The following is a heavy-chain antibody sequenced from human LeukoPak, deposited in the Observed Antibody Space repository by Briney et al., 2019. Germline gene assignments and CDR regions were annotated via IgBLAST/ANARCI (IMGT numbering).Heavy chain of an antibody. J-gene: IGHJ4*02. Sequence: SETLSLTCTVSGYSLSSGYYWGWIRQPPGKGLEWIGSIYHSGSTYYNPSLKSRVTISVDTSKNQFSLKLSSVTAADTAVYYCARGSLGYYDSSGYYGYWGQGTLVTVSS. CDR2: IYHSGST. D-gene: IGHD3-22*01. V-gene: IGHV4-38-2*02. CDR3: ARGSLGYYDSSGYYGY. CDR1: GYSLSSGYY.